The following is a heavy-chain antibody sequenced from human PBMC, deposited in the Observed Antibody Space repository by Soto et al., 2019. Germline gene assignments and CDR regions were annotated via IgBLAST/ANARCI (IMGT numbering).Heavy chain of an antibody. D-gene: IGHD3-3*01. Sequence: SETLSLTCAVYGGSFSGYYWSWIRQPPGKGLEWIGEINHSGSTNYNPSLKSRVTISVDTSKNQFSLKLSSVTAADTAVYYCARGLSRITIVGVVIGPPDYWGQGTLVTFSS. CDR1: GGSFSGYY. CDR3: ARGLSRITIVGVVIGPPDY. CDR2: INHSGST. J-gene: IGHJ4*02. V-gene: IGHV4-34*01.